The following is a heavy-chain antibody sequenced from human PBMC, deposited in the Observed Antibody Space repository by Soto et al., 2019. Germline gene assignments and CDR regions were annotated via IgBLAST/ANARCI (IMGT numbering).Heavy chain of an antibody. Sequence: EVQLLESGGGLVQPGGSLRLSCAASGFTFSSYAMSWVRQAPGKGLEWVSAISGGGSTTYYADSVKGRFTISRDNSKNTLYLQMNSLRAQDTAIYYCANTPIVGATVDYWGQGTLVTVSS. J-gene: IGHJ4*02. CDR2: ISGGGSTT. D-gene: IGHD1-26*01. CDR3: ANTPIVGATVDY. V-gene: IGHV3-23*01. CDR1: GFTFSSYA.